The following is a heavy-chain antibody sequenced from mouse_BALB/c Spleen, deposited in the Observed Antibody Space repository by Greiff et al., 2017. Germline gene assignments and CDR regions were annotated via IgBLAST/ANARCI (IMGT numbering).Heavy chain of an antibody. CDR1: GFNIKDTY. Sequence: VQLQQSGAELVKPGASVKFSCTASGFNIKDTYMHWVKQRPEQGLEWIGRIDPANGNTKYDPKFQGKATITADTSSNTAYLQLSSLTSEDTAVYYCARSGYYGSSYVAMDYWGQGTSVTVSS. J-gene: IGHJ4*01. CDR2: IDPANGNT. CDR3: ARSGYYGSSYVAMDY. D-gene: IGHD1-1*01. V-gene: IGHV14-3*02.